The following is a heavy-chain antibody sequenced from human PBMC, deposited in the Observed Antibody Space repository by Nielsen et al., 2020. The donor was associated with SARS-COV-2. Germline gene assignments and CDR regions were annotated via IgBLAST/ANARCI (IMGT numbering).Heavy chain of an antibody. D-gene: IGHD3-22*01. V-gene: IGHV3-33*01. J-gene: IGHJ4*02. CDR1: GFTFSSYG. Sequence: GESLKLSCAASGFTFSSYGMHWVRQAPGKGLEWVAVIWYDGSNKYYADSVKGRFTISRDNSKNTLYLQMNSLRAEDTAVYYCASGPYYYDSSGYSFDYWGQGTLVTVSS. CDR3: ASGPYYYDSSGYSFDY. CDR2: IWYDGSNK.